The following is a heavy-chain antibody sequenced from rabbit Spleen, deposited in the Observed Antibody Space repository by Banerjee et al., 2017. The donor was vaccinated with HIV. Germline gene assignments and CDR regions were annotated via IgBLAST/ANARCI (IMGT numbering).Heavy chain of an antibody. CDR3: ARDLVAVIGWNFNL. Sequence: QEQLVESGGGLVQPEGSLTLTCTASGFSFSSSNYMCWVRQAPGKGLEWIGCIGMNSVIMYYASWAKGRFTISRTSSTTVALQMTSLTAADTATYFCARDLVAVIGWNFNLWGQGTLVTVS. D-gene: IGHD1-1*01. CDR2: IGMNSVIM. V-gene: IGHV1S45*01. CDR1: GFSFSSSNY. J-gene: IGHJ4*01.